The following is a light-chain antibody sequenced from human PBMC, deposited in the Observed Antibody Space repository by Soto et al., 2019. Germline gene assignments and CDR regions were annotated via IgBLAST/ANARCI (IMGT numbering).Light chain of an antibody. CDR1: QRLSASD. V-gene: IGKV3-20*01. CDR3: QQYGSSPLIA. J-gene: IGKJ5*01. CDR2: GVS. Sequence: PGQRAALSCRASQRLSASDVAWYQQKAGQPPKILIYGVSNRAPGIPDRFTGSGSGADFTLTITRLEPEDSAVYHCQQYGSSPLIAFGQGTRLEIK.